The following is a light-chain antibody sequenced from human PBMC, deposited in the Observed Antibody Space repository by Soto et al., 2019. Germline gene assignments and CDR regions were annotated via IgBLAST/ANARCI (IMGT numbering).Light chain of an antibody. Sequence: QSVLTQPPSVSGTPGQRVTVSCSGGRSNIGSNTVHWYQQLPGAAPKLLIYGNSNRPSGVSDRVSASKSGTSASLTITGLQAEDEADYYCQSYASRLSCSVFGTGTKVTV. CDR2: GNS. CDR3: QSYASRLSCSV. V-gene: IGLV1-40*01. J-gene: IGLJ1*01. CDR1: RSNIGSNT.